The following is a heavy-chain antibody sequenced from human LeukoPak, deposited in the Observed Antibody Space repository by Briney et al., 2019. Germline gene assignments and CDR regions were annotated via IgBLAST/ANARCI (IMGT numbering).Heavy chain of an antibody. CDR1: GGSISSGGYY. J-gene: IGHJ5*02. V-gene: IGHV4-31*03. D-gene: IGHD2-8*01. CDR3: AREDIVQEEFDP. Sequence: SETLSLTCTVSGGSISSGGYYWSWLRQHPGKGLEWIGYIYYSGSTYYNPSLKSRVTISVDTSKNQFSLKLSSVTAADTAVYYCAREDIVQEEFDPWGQGTLVTVSS. CDR2: IYYSGST.